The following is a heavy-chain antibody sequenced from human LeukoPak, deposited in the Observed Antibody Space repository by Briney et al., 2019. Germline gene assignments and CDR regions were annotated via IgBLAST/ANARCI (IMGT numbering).Heavy chain of an antibody. Sequence: GGSLRLSCAASGFTVSSNYMSWVRQAPGKGLEWVSVIYSGGGTYYADSVKGRFTISRDNSKNTLYLQMNSLRAEDTAVYYCARDRGYCSGGSCYGWFDPWGQGTLVTVSS. D-gene: IGHD2-15*01. CDR2: IYSGGGT. V-gene: IGHV3-53*01. J-gene: IGHJ5*02. CDR3: ARDRGYCSGGSCYGWFDP. CDR1: GFTVSSNY.